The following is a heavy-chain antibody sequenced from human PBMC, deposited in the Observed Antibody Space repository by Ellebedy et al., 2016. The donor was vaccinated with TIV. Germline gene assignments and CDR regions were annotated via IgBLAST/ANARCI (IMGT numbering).Heavy chain of an antibody. D-gene: IGHD5-18*01. CDR3: VLPRLGYSYGPLDH. J-gene: IGHJ4*02. CDR1: GFTFSSYF. Sequence: PGGSLRLSCAASGFTFSSYFMGWVRQAPGKGLEWVANIKQDGSEIYYVGSVKGRFTISRDSAKDLLYLQMNSLRAEDTALYYCVLPRLGYSYGPLDHWGQGTLVTVSS. CDR2: IKQDGSEI. V-gene: IGHV3-7*01.